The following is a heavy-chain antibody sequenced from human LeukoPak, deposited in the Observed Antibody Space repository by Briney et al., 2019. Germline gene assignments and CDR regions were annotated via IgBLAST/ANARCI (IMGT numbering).Heavy chain of an antibody. CDR3: VRGQLWSYYHDY. CDR2: IKGDERST. V-gene: IGHV3-74*01. J-gene: IGHJ4*02. CDR1: GFTFSSYW. Sequence: GGSLRLSCAASGFTFSSYWLHWVRQAPGKGLVWVSRIKGDERSTNYADSVKGRFTISTDNAKNTVYLEMNSLITEDTAVYYCVRGQLWSYYHDYWGQGTLVTVSS. D-gene: IGHD5-18*01.